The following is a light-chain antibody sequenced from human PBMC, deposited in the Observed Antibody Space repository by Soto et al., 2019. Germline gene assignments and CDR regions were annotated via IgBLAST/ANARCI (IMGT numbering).Light chain of an antibody. CDR3: PLNGAPPPHD. V-gene: IGKV3-20*01. CDR1: QSVSSNH. CDR2: GSS. J-gene: IGKJ2*01. Sequence: EIVFTQAPGTLSLSPGERATLSCRASQSVSSNHLAWYQHKPGQAPRLLIYGSSNRATGIPDRFSGSGSGTDFTLTISRLESEYFAVKFCPLNGAPPPHDFGQG.